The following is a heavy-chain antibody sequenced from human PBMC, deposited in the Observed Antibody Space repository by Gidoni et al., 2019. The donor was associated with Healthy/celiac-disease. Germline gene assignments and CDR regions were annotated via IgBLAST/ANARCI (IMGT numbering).Heavy chain of an antibody. CDR2: INHSGST. V-gene: IGHV4-34*01. J-gene: IGHJ5*02. Sequence: QVQLQQWGAGMLKPSETLSLTCAVYGWSVSSYYWSWIRQPPGKGLEWIGEINHSGSTNYNPSLKSRVTISVDTSKNQFSLKLSSVTAADTAVYYCARGGSSSWYGGWFDPWGQGTLVTVSS. D-gene: IGHD6-13*01. CDR1: GWSVSSYY. CDR3: ARGGSSSWYGGWFDP.